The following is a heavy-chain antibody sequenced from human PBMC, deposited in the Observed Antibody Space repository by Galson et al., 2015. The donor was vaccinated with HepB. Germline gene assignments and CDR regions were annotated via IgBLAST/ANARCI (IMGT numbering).Heavy chain of an antibody. V-gene: IGHV3-23*01. CDR1: GFTFSSYA. Sequence: SLRLSCAASGFTFSSYAMSWVRQAPGKGLEWVSAISGSGGSTYYADSVKGRFTISRDNSKNTLYLQMNSLRAEDTAVYYCACDSSGYYYHRLSYFNYWGQGT. J-gene: IGHJ4*02. D-gene: IGHD3-22*01. CDR2: ISGSGGST. CDR3: ACDSSGYYYHRLSYFNY.